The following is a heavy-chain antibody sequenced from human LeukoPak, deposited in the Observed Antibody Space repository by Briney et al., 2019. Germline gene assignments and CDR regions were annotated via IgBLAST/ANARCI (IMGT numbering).Heavy chain of an antibody. V-gene: IGHV1-69*01. CDR3: ARVVAATTYYFDY. J-gene: IGHJ4*02. CDR2: IIPIFGTA. D-gene: IGHD2-15*01. Sequence: SVKVSCKASGGTSSSYAISWVRQAPGQGLEWMGGIIPIFGTANYAQKFQGRVTITADESTSTAYMELSSLRSEDTAVYYCARVVAATTYYFDYWGQGTLVTVSS. CDR1: GGTSSSYA.